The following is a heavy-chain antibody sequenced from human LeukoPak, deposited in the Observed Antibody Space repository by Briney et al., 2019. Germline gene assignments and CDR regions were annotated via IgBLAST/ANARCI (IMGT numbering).Heavy chain of an antibody. Sequence: GASVKVSFKASGYTFTSYAIHWVRQAPGQRLEWMGWINAGNGNTKYSQKFQDRVTITRDTSASTAYMELSSLRSEDTAVYYCARDIVVVTAMFYFDYWGQGTLVTVSS. CDR3: ARDIVVVTAMFYFDY. CDR1: GYTFTSYA. CDR2: INAGNGNT. J-gene: IGHJ4*02. D-gene: IGHD2-21*02. V-gene: IGHV1-3*01.